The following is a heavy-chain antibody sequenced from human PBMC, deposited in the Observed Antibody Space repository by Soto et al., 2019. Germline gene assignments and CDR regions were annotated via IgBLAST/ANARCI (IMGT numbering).Heavy chain of an antibody. D-gene: IGHD3-16*01. CDR2: ISAYNGNT. J-gene: IGHJ4*02. V-gene: IGHV1-18*01. CDR1: GYTFTSYG. CDR3: ARVLQVVRSACTSFGY. Sequence: GASVKVSCKASGYTFTSYGISWVRQAPGQGLEWMGWISAYNGNTNYAQKLQGRVTMTTDTSTSTAYMELRSLRSDDTAVYYGARVLQVVRSACTSFGYWGQGTLVTVSS.